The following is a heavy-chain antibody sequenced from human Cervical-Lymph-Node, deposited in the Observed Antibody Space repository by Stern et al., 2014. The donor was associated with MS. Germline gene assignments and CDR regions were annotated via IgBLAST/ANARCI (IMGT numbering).Heavy chain of an antibody. J-gene: IGHJ4*02. CDR2: INPNTGGS. CDR3: AKLSHGSGRDS. D-gene: IGHD3-10*01. V-gene: IGHV1-2*02. Sequence: VQLLQSGAEVKKPGASVKVSCKASGYTFSGYYMHWVRQAPGQGLEWMGWINPNTGGSSYAQKFQDRVTLTTDTSITTVYMELSRLRSDDTAVYYCAKLSHGSGRDSWGQGTLVTVSS. CDR1: GYTFSGYY.